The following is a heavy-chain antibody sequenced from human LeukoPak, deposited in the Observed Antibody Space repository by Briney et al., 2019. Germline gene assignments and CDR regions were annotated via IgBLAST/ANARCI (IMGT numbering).Heavy chain of an antibody. Sequence: ASVKVSCKASGYTFTSYGISWVRQAPGQGLEWMGWISAYNGNTNYAQKLQGRVTMTTDTSTSTAYMELRSLRSDDTAVYYCARHLGYCSSTRCYTAFDIWGQGTMVTVSS. CDR1: GYTFTSYG. D-gene: IGHD2-2*02. CDR2: ISAYNGNT. J-gene: IGHJ3*02. CDR3: ARHLGYCSSTRCYTAFDI. V-gene: IGHV1-18*01.